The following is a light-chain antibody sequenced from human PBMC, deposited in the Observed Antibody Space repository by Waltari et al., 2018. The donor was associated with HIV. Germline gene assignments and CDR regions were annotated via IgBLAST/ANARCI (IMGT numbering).Light chain of an antibody. Sequence: SYELTQPPSVSVSPGQTARITCSGDALAKQYAYWYQQKPGQAPILVIYKDTERPSGVPERFSGSSAETTVTLTISGVQAEDEADYYCQSADSTTWVFGGGTKLTVL. CDR2: KDT. J-gene: IGLJ3*02. CDR1: ALAKQY. CDR3: QSADSTTWV. V-gene: IGLV3-25*03.